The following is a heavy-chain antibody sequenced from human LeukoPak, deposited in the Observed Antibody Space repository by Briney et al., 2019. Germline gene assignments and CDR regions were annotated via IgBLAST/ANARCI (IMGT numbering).Heavy chain of an antibody. CDR1: GGSISSGSYY. J-gene: IGHJ5*02. D-gene: IGHD3-3*01. CDR3: ARGPTYYDFWSGKMGFDP. CDR2: IYTSGST. V-gene: IGHV4-61*02. Sequence: PSETLSLTCTVSGGSISSGSYYWSWIRQPAGKGLEWIGRIYTSGSTNYNPSLKSRVTISVDTSKNQFSLKLSSVTAADTAVYYCARGPTYYDFWSGKMGFDPWGQGTLVTVSS.